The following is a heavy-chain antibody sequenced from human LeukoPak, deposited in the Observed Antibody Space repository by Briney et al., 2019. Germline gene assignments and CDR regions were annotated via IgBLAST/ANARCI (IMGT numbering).Heavy chain of an antibody. Sequence: GGSLRLSCAASGFTFSDSAIHWVRQASGKGLEWVGCIRSKADSYATTYGASVKGRFTISRDDSQNTAYLHMNSLKTEDTAVYYCTGEYSSGWPFDYWGQGTLVTVSS. J-gene: IGHJ4*02. CDR3: TGEYSSGWPFDY. V-gene: IGHV3-73*01. D-gene: IGHD6-19*01. CDR2: IRSKADSYAT. CDR1: GFTFSDSA.